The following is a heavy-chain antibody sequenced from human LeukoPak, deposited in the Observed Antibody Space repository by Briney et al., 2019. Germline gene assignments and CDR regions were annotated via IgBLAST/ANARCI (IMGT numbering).Heavy chain of an antibody. D-gene: IGHD4-17*01. CDR2: IYHSGST. CDR1: GYSISSGYY. V-gene: IGHV4-38-2*02. CDR3: ARVDYGEKGMDV. Sequence: SETLSLTCTVSGYSISSGYYWGWIRQPPGKGLEWIGSIYHSGSTYYNPSLKSRVTISVDTSKNQFSLKLSSVTAADTAVYYCARVDYGEKGMDVWGQGTTVTVSS. J-gene: IGHJ6*02.